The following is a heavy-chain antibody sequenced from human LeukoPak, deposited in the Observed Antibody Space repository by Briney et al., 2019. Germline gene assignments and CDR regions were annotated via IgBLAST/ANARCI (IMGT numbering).Heavy chain of an antibody. D-gene: IGHD6-19*01. V-gene: IGHV3-23*01. CDR3: AKLGEGTLAVAGEFDP. CDR1: GFTFSSYA. CDR2: ISGSGGST. J-gene: IGHJ5*02. Sequence: GGSLRLSCAASGFTFSSYAMSWVRQAPGKGLEWVSAISGSGGSTYYADSVKGRFTISRDNSKNTLYLQMNSLRAEDTAVYYCAKLGEGTLAVAGEFDPWGQGTLVTVSS.